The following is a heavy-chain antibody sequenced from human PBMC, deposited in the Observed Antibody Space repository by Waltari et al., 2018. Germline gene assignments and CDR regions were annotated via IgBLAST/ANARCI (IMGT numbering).Heavy chain of an antibody. CDR3: TTVRRYCSGGSCYRRDY. D-gene: IGHD2-15*01. J-gene: IGHJ4*02. CDR1: GFTFSNAW. CDR2: IKSKTDGGTT. V-gene: IGHV3-15*01. Sequence: EVQLVESGGGLVKPGGSLRLSCAASGFTFSNAWMSWVRQAPGKGLEWVGRIKSKTDGGTTDYAAPVKGRFTISRDDSKNTLYLQMNSLKTEDTAVYYCTTVRRYCSGGSCYRRDYWGQGTLVTVSS.